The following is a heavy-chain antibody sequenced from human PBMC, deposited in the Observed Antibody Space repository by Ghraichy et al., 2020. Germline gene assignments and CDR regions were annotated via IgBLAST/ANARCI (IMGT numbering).Heavy chain of an antibody. Sequence: GGSLRLSCAASGFTFSNYAMSWVRQAPGKGLEWVSAISRSGGRTNYADSVTGRFTISRDNSKNTLYLQMNSLRAEDTAIYYCAKSHYCSTTSCQQYFDYWGQGTLVTVSS. J-gene: IGHJ4*02. V-gene: IGHV3-23*01. D-gene: IGHD2-2*01. CDR2: ISRSGGRT. CDR1: GFTFSNYA. CDR3: AKSHYCSTTSCQQYFDY.